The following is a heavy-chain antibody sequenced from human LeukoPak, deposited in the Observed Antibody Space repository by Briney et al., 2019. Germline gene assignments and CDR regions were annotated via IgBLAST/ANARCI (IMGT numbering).Heavy chain of an antibody. V-gene: IGHV3-21*01. CDR2: FSSSSSYI. CDR1: GFTFSSFT. J-gene: IGHJ5*02. CDR3: ARDRVGAPFDP. Sequence: PGGSLRLSCAASGFTFSSFTMNWVRQAPGKGLEWVSSFSSSSSYIYYADSVRGRFTLTRDNAKNSLYLQMNSLRAEDTAVYYCARDRVGAPFDPWGQGTLVTVSS. D-gene: IGHD1-26*01.